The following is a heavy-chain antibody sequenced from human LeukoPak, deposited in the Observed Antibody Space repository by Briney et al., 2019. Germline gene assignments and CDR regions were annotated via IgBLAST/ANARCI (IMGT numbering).Heavy chain of an antibody. CDR3: ARGLAYYYDSSAYFLDY. CDR1: GFTFSSYA. CDR2: ISYDGSNK. J-gene: IGHJ4*02. V-gene: IGHV3-30*04. Sequence: GGSPRLSCAASGFTFSSYAMHWVRQAPGKGLEWVAVISYDGSNKYYADSVKGRFTISRDNPKNTLYLQMNSLRAEDTAVYYCARGLAYYYDSSAYFLDYWGQGTLVTVSS. D-gene: IGHD3-22*01.